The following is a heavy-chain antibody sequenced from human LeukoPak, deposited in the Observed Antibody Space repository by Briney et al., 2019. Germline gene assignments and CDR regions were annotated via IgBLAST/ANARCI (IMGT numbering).Heavy chain of an antibody. J-gene: IGHJ6*03. Sequence: GASVKVSCKASGYTFTSYDINWVRQATGQGLEWMGWMNPNSGNTGYAQKFQGRVTMTRNTSISTAYMELSSLRSEDTAVYCCARGLDGSYYYYMDVWGKGTTVTVSS. CDR1: GYTFTSYD. D-gene: IGHD3-10*01. CDR2: MNPNSGNT. CDR3: ARGLDGSYYYYMDV. V-gene: IGHV1-8*01.